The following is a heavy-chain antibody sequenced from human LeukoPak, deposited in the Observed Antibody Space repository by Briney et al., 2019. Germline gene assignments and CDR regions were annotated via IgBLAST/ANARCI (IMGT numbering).Heavy chain of an antibody. CDR1: GGSISSSSYD. J-gene: IGHJ4*02. CDR2: IYYSGST. CDR3: ARDDPNKYCFDY. D-gene: IGHD2/OR15-2a*01. V-gene: IGHV4-39*02. Sequence: PSETLSLTCTVSGGSISSSSYDWGWIRQPPGRGLEWIGKIYYSGSTYYNSSLKSRVTISVDTSKNQFSLKLSSVTAADTAVYYCARDDPNKYCFDYWGQGTLVTVSS.